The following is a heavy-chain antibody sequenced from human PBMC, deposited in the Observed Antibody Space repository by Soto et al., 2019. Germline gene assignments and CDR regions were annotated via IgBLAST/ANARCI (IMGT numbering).Heavy chain of an antibody. CDR2: IYWDDDK. CDR1: GFSLSTTGVG. D-gene: IGHD4-17*01. J-gene: IGHJ4*02. V-gene: IGHV2-5*02. CDR3: VHATPVTTGGAY. Sequence: QITLKESGPTLVKPTQTLTLTCTFSGFSLSTTGVGVGWIRQPPGKALDWLALIYWDDDKRYSPSLKSRLTITKDTSKTQRVLTMTNMDPIDTATYSCVHATPVTTGGAYWGQGTLVTVSS.